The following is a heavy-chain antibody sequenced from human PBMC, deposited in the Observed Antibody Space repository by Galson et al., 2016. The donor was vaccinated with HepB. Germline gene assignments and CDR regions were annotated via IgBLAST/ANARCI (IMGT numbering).Heavy chain of an antibody. Sequence: SLRLSCAATGFTFSTQSMNWVRQAPGKGLEWVASIISTGSDISYADSVKGRFTISRDNANNSLYLQMNSLRAEDTALYYRARGQLGAFDMWGQGTMVTVSS. CDR3: ARGQLGAFDM. CDR1: GFTFSTQS. D-gene: IGHD5-24*01. CDR2: IISTGSDI. V-gene: IGHV3-21*01. J-gene: IGHJ3*02.